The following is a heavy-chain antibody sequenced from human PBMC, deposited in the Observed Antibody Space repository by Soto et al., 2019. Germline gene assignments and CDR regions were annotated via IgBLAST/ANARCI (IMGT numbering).Heavy chain of an antibody. Sequence: GGSLRLSCAASGFTFSTYAMSWVRQAPGKGLEWLSAIGTSGVTAYYADSVKGRFTISRDNSENTVYLQMNSLRAEDTALYYCARDVRVTVGRHYFDCWGQGTLVTVSS. V-gene: IGHV3-23*01. J-gene: IGHJ4*02. D-gene: IGHD2-21*02. CDR3: ARDVRVTVGRHYFDC. CDR2: IGTSGVTA. CDR1: GFTFSTYA.